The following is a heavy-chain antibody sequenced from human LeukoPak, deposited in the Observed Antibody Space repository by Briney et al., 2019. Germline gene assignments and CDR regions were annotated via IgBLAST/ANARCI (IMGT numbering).Heavy chain of an antibody. CDR1: GFIVSSDY. CDR2: IYSGGST. J-gene: IGHJ4*02. V-gene: IGHV3-53*01. CDR3: ARIGEYFDY. Sequence: GGSLRLSCAASGFIVSSDYMSWVRQAPGKGLEWVSVIYSGGSTYYADSVKGRFTISRDNAKNSLYLQMNSLRAEDTAVYYCARIGEYFDYWGQGTLVTVSS. D-gene: IGHD3-10*01.